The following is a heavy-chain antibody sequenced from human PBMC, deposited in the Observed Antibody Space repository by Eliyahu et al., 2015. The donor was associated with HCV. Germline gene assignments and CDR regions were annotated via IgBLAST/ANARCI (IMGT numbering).Heavy chain of an antibody. CDR1: GFTFSDYY. V-gene: IGHV3-11*01. CDR2: ISSSGTII. J-gene: IGHJ4*02. CDR3: ARDSAAGFDY. D-gene: IGHD6-13*01. Sequence: LVXSGGGLVKPGGSLXLSCAASGFTFSDYYMNWVRQAPGKGLEWVSFISSSGTIIHYADSVKGRFTISRDNAKNSLYLQMNSLRAEDTAVYYCARDSAAGFDYWGQGTLVTVSS.